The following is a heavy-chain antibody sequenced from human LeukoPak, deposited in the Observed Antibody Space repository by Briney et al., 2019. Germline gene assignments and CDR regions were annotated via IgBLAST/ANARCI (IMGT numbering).Heavy chain of an antibody. J-gene: IGHJ5*02. V-gene: IGHV1-3*01. CDR3: ARDPTTVTTHNWFDP. CDR2: INAGNGNT. D-gene: IGHD4-17*01. CDR1: GYTFTSYA. Sequence: VSVKVSCKASGYTFTSYAMHWVRQAPGQRLEWMGWINAGNGNTKYSQKFQGRVTITRDTSASTAYMELSSLRSEDTAVYYCARDPTTVTTHNWFDPWGQGTLVTVSS.